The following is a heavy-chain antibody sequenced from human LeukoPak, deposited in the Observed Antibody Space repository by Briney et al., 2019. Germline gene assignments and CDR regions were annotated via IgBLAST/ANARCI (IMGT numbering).Heavy chain of an antibody. V-gene: IGHV3-48*03. CDR2: ISSSDSTI. J-gene: IGHJ4*02. D-gene: IGHD6-13*01. CDR3: ARDSGISWYYFDY. CDR1: GFTFSSYE. Sequence: SGGSLRLSCAASGFTFSSYEMKWVRQAPGKGLEWVSYISSSDSTIYYADFVKGRFTISRDNAKNSLYLQMNSLTAEDTAIYYCARDSGISWYYFDYWGQGTLVTVSS.